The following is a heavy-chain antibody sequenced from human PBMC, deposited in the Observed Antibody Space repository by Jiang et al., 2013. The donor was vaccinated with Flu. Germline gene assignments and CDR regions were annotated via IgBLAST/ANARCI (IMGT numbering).Heavy chain of an antibody. V-gene: IGHV4-61*01. CDR3: ARQGYYDRSGYSLDY. D-gene: IGHD3-22*01. CDR2: VYSSGNT. J-gene: IGHJ4*02. Sequence: GLVKPSETLSLTCTVSGDSISSASYYWSWIRQPPGKGLEWIGYVYSSGNTNYNRSLKSRLTISVDTSKNQFSLKLSSVTAADTAVYYCARQGYYDRSGYSLDYWGQGTLVTVSS. CDR1: GDSISSASYY.